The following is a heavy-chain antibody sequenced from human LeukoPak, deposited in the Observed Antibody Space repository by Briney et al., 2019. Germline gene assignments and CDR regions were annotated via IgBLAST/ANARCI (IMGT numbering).Heavy chain of an antibody. CDR3: AREAYGGNSEGHAFDI. CDR2: ISSSSSTI. Sequence: GGSLRLSCAASGFTFSSYSMNWVRQAPGKGLEWVSYISSSSSTIYYADSVKGRFTISRDNAKNSLYLQMNSLRAEDTAVYYCAREAYGGNSEGHAFDIWGQGTMVTVSS. J-gene: IGHJ3*02. CDR1: GFTFSSYS. V-gene: IGHV3-48*01. D-gene: IGHD4-23*01.